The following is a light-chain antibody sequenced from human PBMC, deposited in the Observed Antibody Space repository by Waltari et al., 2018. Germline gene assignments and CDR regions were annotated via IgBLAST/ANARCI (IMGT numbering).Light chain of an antibody. Sequence: DIQMTQSPSSLSASLGDRVTITCRASQGISNYLAWYQQKPGKVPRLLIYAASTLQSGVPSRFSGSGSGTDFTLTISSLQPDDVANYYCQKYNSAPSTFGPGTKVDIK. CDR2: AAS. J-gene: IGKJ3*01. CDR1: QGISNY. V-gene: IGKV1-27*01. CDR3: QKYNSAPST.